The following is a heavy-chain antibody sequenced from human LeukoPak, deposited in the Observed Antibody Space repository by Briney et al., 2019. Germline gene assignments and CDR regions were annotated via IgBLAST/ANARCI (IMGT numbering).Heavy chain of an antibody. CDR3: AELAITMIGGV. J-gene: IGHJ6*04. V-gene: IGHV3-30*02. D-gene: IGHD3-10*02. CDR2: IRYVGINK. Sequence: PGGSLRLACAASGFTFSTYGMHWVRQAPGKGLEWVSFIRYVGINKYYADSVKGRITISRDNAKNSLYLQMNSLRAEDTAVYYCAELAITMIGGVWGKGTTVTISS. CDR1: GFTFSTYG.